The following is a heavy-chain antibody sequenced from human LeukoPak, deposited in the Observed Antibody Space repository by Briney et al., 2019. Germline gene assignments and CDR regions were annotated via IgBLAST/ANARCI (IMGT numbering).Heavy chain of an antibody. D-gene: IGHD3-10*01. CDR2: IKEDGSDK. CDR3: ARVLWFGGTYYFDY. CDR1: GFSFRSFW. Sequence: GGSLRLSCAASGFSFRSFWMSWVRQAPGKGLEWVASIKEDGSDKYYVESVKGRFTISRENARNSLYLQMNSLRAEDTAVYYCARVLWFGGTYYFDYWGQGTLVTVSS. J-gene: IGHJ4*02. V-gene: IGHV3-7*04.